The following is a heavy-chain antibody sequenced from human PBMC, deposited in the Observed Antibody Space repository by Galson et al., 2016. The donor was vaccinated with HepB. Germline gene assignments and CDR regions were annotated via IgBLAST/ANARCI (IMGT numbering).Heavy chain of an antibody. V-gene: IGHV1-46*01. CDR2: INPGGGRT. D-gene: IGHD4-23*01. CDR3: ARGEDCTVVTHWGPDY. Sequence: SVKVSCKASGYTFTNYYIHWVRQAPGQGLEWMGLINPGGGRTIYAQKFLGRVTVTRDTSTSTVYMEVSSLRSEDTAMYYCARGEDCTVVTHWGPDYWGQGTLVAVTS. CDR1: GYTFTNYY. J-gene: IGHJ4*02.